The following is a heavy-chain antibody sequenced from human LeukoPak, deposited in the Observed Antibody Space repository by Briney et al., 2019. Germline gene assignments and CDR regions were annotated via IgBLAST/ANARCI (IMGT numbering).Heavy chain of an antibody. CDR3: ARGRKHGGQLLNYYFDY. CDR1: GYSFTGYW. D-gene: IGHD2-2*01. CDR2: IYPGDSDT. Sequence: AGESLKVSCKGSGYSFTGYWIGWVRQMPGKGLEWMGIIYPGDSDTRYSPSFQGQVTISADKSISTAYLQWSSLKASDTAMYYCARGRKHGGQLLNYYFDYWGQGTLVTVSP. V-gene: IGHV5-51*01. J-gene: IGHJ4*02.